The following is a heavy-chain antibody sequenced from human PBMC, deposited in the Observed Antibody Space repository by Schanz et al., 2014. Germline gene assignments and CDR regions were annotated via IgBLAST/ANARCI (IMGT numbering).Heavy chain of an antibody. CDR3: AKSYDTSGYSGFDY. D-gene: IGHD3-22*01. J-gene: IGHJ4*02. Sequence: QVQLVESGGGVVQPGRSLRLSCAGSGFSFSDYGMHWVRQAPGRGLEWVAVISYHGSERYYADSVKGRFTISRDNSKNTLYLQMNSLRTEDTAVYFCAKSYDTSGYSGFDYWGQGTLVTVSP. CDR2: ISYHGSER. CDR1: GFSFSDYG. V-gene: IGHV3-30*18.